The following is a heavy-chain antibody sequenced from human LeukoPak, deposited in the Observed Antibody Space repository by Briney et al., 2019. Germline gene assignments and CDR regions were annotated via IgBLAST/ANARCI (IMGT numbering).Heavy chain of an antibody. CDR2: ISYDGSNK. D-gene: IGHD3-10*01. J-gene: IGHJ4*02. CDR1: GFTFSSYG. V-gene: IGHV3-30*18. Sequence: GGSLRLSCAASGFTFSSYGMHWVRQAPGKGLEWVAVISYDGSNKYYADSVKGRFTISRDISKNTLYLQMNSLRAEDTAVYYCAKDLHVYYYGSGSPGYWGQGTLVTVSS. CDR3: AKDLHVYYYGSGSPGY.